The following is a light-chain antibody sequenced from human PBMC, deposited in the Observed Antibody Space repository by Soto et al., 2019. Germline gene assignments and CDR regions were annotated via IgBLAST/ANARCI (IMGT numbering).Light chain of an antibody. CDR2: DSD. J-gene: IGLJ2*01. V-gene: IGLV1-51*01. CDR1: SANIGSNY. CDR3: GAWDGSLSVVL. Sequence: QSVLTQPPSVSAAPGQKVTISCSGSSANIGSNYVSWYQHIPGTAPKLVIYDSDKRPSEIPDRFFASKSGTSATLDITGLQTGDEADYYCGAWDGSLSVVLFGGGTKLTVL.